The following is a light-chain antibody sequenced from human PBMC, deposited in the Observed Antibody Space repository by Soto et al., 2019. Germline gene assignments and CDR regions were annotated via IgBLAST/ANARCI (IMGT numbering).Light chain of an antibody. CDR2: DAS. CDR3: QQYNSYWT. J-gene: IGKJ1*01. Sequence: DIQMTQSPSTLSASVGDRVTITCRAGHSINSWSACYQQKPGKATKLLIDDASRLESRVPSRFGGSRSGTEFTLTINSLQPDDFATYYCQQYNSYWTFGQGTKVDIK. CDR1: HSINSW. V-gene: IGKV1-5*01.